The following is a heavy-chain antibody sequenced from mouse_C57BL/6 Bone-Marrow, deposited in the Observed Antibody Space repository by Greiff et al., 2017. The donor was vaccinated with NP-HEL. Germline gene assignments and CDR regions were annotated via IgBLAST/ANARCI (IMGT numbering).Heavy chain of an antibody. CDR2: ISDGGSYT. D-gene: IGHD4-1*01. Sequence: EVHLVESGGGLVKPGGSLKLSCAASGFTFSSYAMSWVRQTPEKRLEWVATISDGGSYTYYPDNVKGRFTISRDNAKNNLYLQMSHLKSEDTAMYYCARNWDEETWFAYWGQGTLVTVSA. V-gene: IGHV5-4*01. CDR3: ARNWDEETWFAY. CDR1: GFTFSSYA. J-gene: IGHJ3*01.